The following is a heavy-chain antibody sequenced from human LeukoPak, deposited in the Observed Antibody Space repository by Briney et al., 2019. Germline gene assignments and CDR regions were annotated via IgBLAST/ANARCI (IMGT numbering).Heavy chain of an antibody. CDR2: FDPEDGET. CDR3: ATDFSKYQLLRSALLQFDP. V-gene: IGHV1-24*01. CDR1: GYTLTELS. J-gene: IGHJ5*02. D-gene: IGHD2-2*01. Sequence: GASVKVSCKVSGYTLTELSMHWLRQAPGKGLEWMVGFDPEDGETIYAQKFQGRVTMTEDTSTDTAYMELSSLRSEDTAVYYCATDFSKYQLLRSALLQFDPWGQGTLVTVSS.